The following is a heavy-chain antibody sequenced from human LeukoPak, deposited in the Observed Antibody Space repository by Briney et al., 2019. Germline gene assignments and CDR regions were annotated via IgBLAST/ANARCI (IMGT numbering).Heavy chain of an antibody. CDR3: ARGEGPGSLWSRSEYYYYMDV. CDR1: GYTFTSYD. J-gene: IGHJ6*03. CDR2: MNPNSGNT. Sequence: GASVKVSCKASGYTFTSYDINWVRQATGQGLEWMGWMNPNSGNTGYAQKFQGRVTMTRNTSISTAYMELSSLRSEDTAVYYCARGEGPGSLWSRSEYYYYMDVWGKGTTVTISS. D-gene: IGHD3-10*01. V-gene: IGHV1-8*01.